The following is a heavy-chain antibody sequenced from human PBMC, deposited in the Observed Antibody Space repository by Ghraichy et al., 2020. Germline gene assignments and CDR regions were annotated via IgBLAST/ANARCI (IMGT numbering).Heavy chain of an antibody. CDR3: AKTWATYYYDSSGLYYFDY. V-gene: IGHV3-23*01. CDR2: ISGSGGST. Sequence: GESLNISCAASGFTFSSYAMSWVRQAPGKGLEWVSAISGSGGSTYYADSVKGRFTISRDNSKNTLYLQMNSLRAEDTAVYYCAKTWATYYYDSSGLYYFDYWGQGTLVTVSS. CDR1: GFTFSSYA. J-gene: IGHJ4*02. D-gene: IGHD3-22*01.